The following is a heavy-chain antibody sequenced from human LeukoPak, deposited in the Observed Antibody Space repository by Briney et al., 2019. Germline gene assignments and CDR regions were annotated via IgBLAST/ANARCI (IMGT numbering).Heavy chain of an antibody. D-gene: IGHD6-19*01. CDR3: ARGPGIAVAPLQH. CDR1: GFTLGSYS. J-gene: IGHJ1*01. V-gene: IGHV3-21*01. Sequence: GGSLRLSCEVSGFTLGSYSLTWVRQAPGKGLEWVSSIRSSGRDIFYADSVRGRFTIARDDAKNSLYLQMNSLRVDDTAVYYCARGPGIAVAPLQHWGQGTLVTVSS. CDR2: IRSSGRDI.